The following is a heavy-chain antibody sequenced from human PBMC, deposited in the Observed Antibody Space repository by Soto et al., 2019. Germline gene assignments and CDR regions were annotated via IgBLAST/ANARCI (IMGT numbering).Heavy chain of an antibody. D-gene: IGHD6-6*01. CDR2: ISAYNGNT. Sequence: ASVKVSCKASGYTFTSYGISWVRQAPGQGLEWMGWISAYNGNTNYAQKLQGRVTVTTDTSTSTAYMELRSLRSDDTAVYYCARDLRYSSSVPDPRSRFDPWGQGTLVTVSS. CDR3: ARDLRYSSSVPDPRSRFDP. CDR1: GYTFTSYG. J-gene: IGHJ5*02. V-gene: IGHV1-18*01.